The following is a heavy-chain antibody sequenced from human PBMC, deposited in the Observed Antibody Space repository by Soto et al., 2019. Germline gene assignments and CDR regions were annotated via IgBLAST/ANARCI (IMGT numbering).Heavy chain of an antibody. CDR1: GFTFSGRS. Sequence: EVQLVESGGGLVQPGGSLRLSCAASGFTFSGRSMHWVRQAPGKGLVWVSGIDNAGTDSTYADSVKGRFTSSRDNAKNKLYLQMTSLRVEDTAVYYCARGWFGPDVWGKGTTVTVSS. J-gene: IGHJ6*04. D-gene: IGHD3-10*01. CDR2: IDNAGTDS. CDR3: ARGWFGPDV. V-gene: IGHV3-74*01.